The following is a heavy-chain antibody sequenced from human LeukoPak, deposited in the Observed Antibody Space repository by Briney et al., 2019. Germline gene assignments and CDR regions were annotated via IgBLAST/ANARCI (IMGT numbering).Heavy chain of an antibody. CDR2: ISFDGTNQ. D-gene: IGHD3-22*01. Sequence: PGGSLRLSCAASGFTFSNYGMHWVRQAPGKGLEWVAIISFDGTNQYYGDSVKGRFTISRDNSKNTLDLQMNSLRPEDTALYYCAKGHYYDSCCQYAYPEYWGQGTLVAVSS. CDR1: GFTFSNYG. V-gene: IGHV3-30*18. CDR3: AKGHYYDSCCQYAYPEY. J-gene: IGHJ4*02.